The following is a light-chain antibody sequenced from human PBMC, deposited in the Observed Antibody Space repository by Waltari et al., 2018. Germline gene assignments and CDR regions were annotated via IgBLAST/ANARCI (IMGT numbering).Light chain of an antibody. Sequence: VFTQSPGTLSLSPRERAPLSCRASQNVTSSYIAWYQEKPGQAPRLLIYGASSGATGVPDRFSGRGSGTDVILTISTLEPEDFAVYYCQQYDSSRGMYTFGQGTKLEI. CDR1: QNVTSSY. CDR2: GAS. J-gene: IGKJ2*01. CDR3: QQYDSSRGMYT. V-gene: IGKV3-20*01.